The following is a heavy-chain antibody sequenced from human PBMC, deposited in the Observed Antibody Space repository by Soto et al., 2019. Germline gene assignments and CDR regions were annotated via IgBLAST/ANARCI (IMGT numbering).Heavy chain of an antibody. V-gene: IGHV3-30-3*01. CDR3: ASGYCTAPSCQNWFDP. CDR2: ISYDGTNK. J-gene: IGHJ5*02. CDR1: GFTFGNYA. Sequence: GGSLRLSCAASGFTFGNYAMHWVRQAPGKGLEWVAFISYDGTNKYYADSVKGRFTISRYNSQSTLYLQMNSLRAEDTAVYYCASGYCTAPSCQNWFDPWGQGTLVTVSS. D-gene: IGHD2-8*02.